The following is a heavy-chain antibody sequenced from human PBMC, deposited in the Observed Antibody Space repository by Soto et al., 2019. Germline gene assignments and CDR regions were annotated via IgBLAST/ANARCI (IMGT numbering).Heavy chain of an antibody. CDR2: IKSNTDGGTV. Sequence: EVQLVESGGGLVKPGGSLRLSCAASGFTFNNAWMSWVRQAPGKGLEWVGRIKSNTDGGTVDYAAPVNGRSTISRDDSKNTVYLQMNSLKTEDTAVYYCATDLKTGTERGKFDYWGQGTLVTVSS. D-gene: IGHD1-1*01. CDR1: GFTFNNAW. CDR3: ATDLKTGTERGKFDY. J-gene: IGHJ4*02. V-gene: IGHV3-15*01.